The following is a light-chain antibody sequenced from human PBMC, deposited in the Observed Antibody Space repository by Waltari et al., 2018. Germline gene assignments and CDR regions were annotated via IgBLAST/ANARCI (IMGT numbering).Light chain of an antibody. Sequence: DIQMTQSPSTLSASVGDRVTITCRASQSIGNWLAWYQQKPGKAPNLLISKASALESGVPSRFSGSGSGTEFTLTISSLQPEDFATYYCQQVNSVPRTFGQGTTVDVK. J-gene: IGKJ1*01. CDR1: QSIGNW. V-gene: IGKV1-5*03. CDR3: QQVNSVPRT. CDR2: KAS.